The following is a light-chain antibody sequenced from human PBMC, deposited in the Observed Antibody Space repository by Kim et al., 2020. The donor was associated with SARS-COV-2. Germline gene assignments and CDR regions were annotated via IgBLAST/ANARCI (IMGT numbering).Light chain of an antibody. CDR1: SRHSSYI. J-gene: IGLJ3*02. CDR3: ETWDSNTLV. V-gene: IGLV4-60*03. CDR2: LEGSGSY. Sequence: SSVKLTCTLSSRHSSYIIAWHQQQPLKAPRYLMKLEGSGSYNKGSGVPDRFSGSSSGADRYLTISNRQSEDEADYYCETWDSNTLVFGGGTQLTVL.